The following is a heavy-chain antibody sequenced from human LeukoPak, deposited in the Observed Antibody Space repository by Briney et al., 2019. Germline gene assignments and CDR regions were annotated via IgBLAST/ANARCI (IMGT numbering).Heavy chain of an antibody. Sequence: PGGSLRLSCAASGFTFSNYAMSWVRQAPGKGLEWVSTISDSGGRTYYADSVKGRFTISRDNSKNTLYLQMNSLRAEDTAVYYCAKDMYYYDSSGSIDGAFDIWGQGTMVTVSS. D-gene: IGHD3-22*01. J-gene: IGHJ3*02. CDR2: ISDSGGRT. CDR3: AKDMYYYDSSGSIDGAFDI. V-gene: IGHV3-23*01. CDR1: GFTFSNYA.